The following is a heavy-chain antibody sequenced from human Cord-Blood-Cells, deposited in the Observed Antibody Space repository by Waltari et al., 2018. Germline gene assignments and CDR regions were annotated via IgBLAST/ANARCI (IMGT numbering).Heavy chain of an antibody. CDR2: IYYSGST. V-gene: IGHV4-39*01. J-gene: IGHJ4*02. Sequence: QLQLQESGPGLVKPSETLSLTCTVSGGSISSSSYYWGWIRQHPGKGLEWIGSIYYSGSTYYNPSLKSRVTISVDTSKNQFSLKLSSVTAADTAVYYCARGYYGSGSYYRGLDYWGQGTLVTVSS. CDR3: ARGYYGSGSYYRGLDY. CDR1: GGSISSSSYY. D-gene: IGHD3-10*01.